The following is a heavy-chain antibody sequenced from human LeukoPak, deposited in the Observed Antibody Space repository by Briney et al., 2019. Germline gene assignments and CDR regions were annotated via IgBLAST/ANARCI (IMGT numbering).Heavy chain of an antibody. CDR1: GFTFTNYW. CDR3: ARLREIPVFGVVTKSTSYFDY. CDR2: IKQDRSEK. J-gene: IGHJ4*02. D-gene: IGHD3-3*01. Sequence: GGSLRLSCAASGFTFTNYWMSWVRQAPGKGLELVANIKQDRSEKYYVDSVKGRFTISRDNAKNSLYLQMNSLRAEDTAVYYCARLREIPVFGVVTKSTSYFDYWGQGTLVTVFS. V-gene: IGHV3-7*01.